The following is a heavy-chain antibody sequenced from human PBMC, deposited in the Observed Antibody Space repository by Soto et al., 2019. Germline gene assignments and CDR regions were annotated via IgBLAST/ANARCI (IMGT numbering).Heavy chain of an antibody. J-gene: IGHJ4*02. CDR2: ISDSGST. V-gene: IGHV4-59*08. Sequence: QVQLQESGPGLVKPSETLSLTCTVSGASVTSFYWSWIRQAPGKGLEWIGYISDSGSTNYSPSLGSRVTISVDTSKNQFSLRLTSVTAADTAVYYCARRNGIDLWGQGTLVTVSS. CDR3: ARRNGIDL. D-gene: IGHD2-8*01. CDR1: GASVTSFY.